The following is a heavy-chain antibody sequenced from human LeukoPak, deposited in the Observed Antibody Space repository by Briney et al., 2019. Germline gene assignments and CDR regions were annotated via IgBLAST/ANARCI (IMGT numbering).Heavy chain of an antibody. CDR3: AKDRYQLLLFNWFDP. CDR1: GFTFSSYA. CDR2: ISGSGGST. J-gene: IGHJ5*02. V-gene: IGHV3-23*01. Sequence: GGSLRLSCAASGFTFSSYAMSWVRQAPGKGLEWVSAISGSGGSTYYADSVKGRFTISRDNSKNTLYLQMNSLRAENTAVYYCAKDRYQLLLFNWFDPWGQGTLVTVSS. D-gene: IGHD2-2*01.